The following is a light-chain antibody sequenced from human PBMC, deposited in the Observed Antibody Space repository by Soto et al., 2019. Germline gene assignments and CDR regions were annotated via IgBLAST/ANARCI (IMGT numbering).Light chain of an antibody. J-gene: IGKJ1*01. Sequence: DVVLTQSPLSLPVNFGQPASISCRSSKGLVYSDGNTHLSWFHQRPGQFPRRLIYRVSSRDSGVPDRFRGRGLGTDFTLEISRLEAEDVGSYFCTHRTYWPRTSGQGTKVEVK. V-gene: IGKV2-30*01. CDR3: THRTYWPRT. CDR1: KGLVYSDGNTH. CDR2: RVS.